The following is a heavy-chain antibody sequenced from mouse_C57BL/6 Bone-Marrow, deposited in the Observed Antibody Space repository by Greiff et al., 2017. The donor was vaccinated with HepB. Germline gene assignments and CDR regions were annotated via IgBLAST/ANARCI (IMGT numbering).Heavy chain of an antibody. CDR3: ARSFYPSQDY. V-gene: IGHV1-54*01. CDR2: INPGSGGT. Sequence: QVQLQQSGAELVRPGTSVKVSCKASGYAFTNYLIEWVKQRPGQGLEWIGVINPGSGGTNYNEKFKGKATLTADKSSSTAYMQLSSLTSEDSAVYFCARSFYPSQDYWSQGTTLTVSS. CDR1: GYAFTNYL. D-gene: IGHD2-1*01. J-gene: IGHJ2*01.